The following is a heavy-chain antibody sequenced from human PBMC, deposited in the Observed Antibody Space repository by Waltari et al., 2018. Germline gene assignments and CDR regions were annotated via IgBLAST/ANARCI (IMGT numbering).Heavy chain of an antibody. J-gene: IGHJ6*03. Sequence: QVQLQQWGAGLLKPSETLSLTCAVYGGSFSGYYWSWIRQPPGKGLEWIGEINHSGSTNYNPSLKSRVTISVDTSKNQFSLKLSSVTAADTAVYYCAGARQNYYYYYMDVWGKGTTVTVSS. CDR2: INHSGST. CDR1: GGSFSGYY. CDR3: AGARQNYYYYYMDV. V-gene: IGHV4-34*01.